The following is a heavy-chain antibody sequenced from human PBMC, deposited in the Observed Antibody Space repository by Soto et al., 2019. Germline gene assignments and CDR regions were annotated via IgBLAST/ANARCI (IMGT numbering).Heavy chain of an antibody. CDR1: GGSISSSSYY. J-gene: IGHJ4*02. Sequence: SETLSLTCTVSGGSISSSSYYWGWIRQPTGKGIERIGSIYYSGSTYYNPSLKSRDTISVDTSKNQFSMKLSSVTAADTSVYYCARLCLPGLDCPNFDYWGQGTLVTVSS. CDR3: ARLCLPGLDCPNFDY. D-gene: IGHD2-21*02. V-gene: IGHV4-39*01. CDR2: IYYSGST.